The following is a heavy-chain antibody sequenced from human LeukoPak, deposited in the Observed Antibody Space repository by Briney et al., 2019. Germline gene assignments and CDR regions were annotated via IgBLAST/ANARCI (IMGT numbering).Heavy chain of an antibody. CDR2: INHSRGT. CDR1: GGSITDYY. V-gene: IGHV4-34*01. J-gene: IGHJ4*02. Sequence: SETLSLTCSVYGGSITDYYWSWIRQPPGKGLEWIGEINHSRGTKYNPSLESRVTILLDVSKNEFSLNLNSVTAADTAVYYSAREDYYFDSWGQGTLVTVSS. CDR3: AREDYYFDS.